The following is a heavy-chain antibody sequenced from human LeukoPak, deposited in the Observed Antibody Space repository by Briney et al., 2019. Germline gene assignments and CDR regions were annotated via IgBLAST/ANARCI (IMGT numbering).Heavy chain of an antibody. CDR2: ISGSGGNT. CDR3: ARWDGYNFPFDY. CDR1: GFTFSSYA. D-gene: IGHD5-24*01. J-gene: IGHJ4*02. Sequence: GGSLRLSCAASGFTFSSYAMNWVRQAPGKGLEWVSAISGSGGNTYYADSVKGQFTISRDNAKNSLYLQMKSLRAEDTAVYYCARWDGYNFPFDYWGQGTLVTVSS. V-gene: IGHV3-23*01.